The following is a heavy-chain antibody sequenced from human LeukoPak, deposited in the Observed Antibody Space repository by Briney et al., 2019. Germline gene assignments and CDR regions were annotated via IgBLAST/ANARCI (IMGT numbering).Heavy chain of an antibody. CDR1: GFTFSSYG. Sequence: GGSLRLSCAAFGFTFSSYGMHWVRQAPGKGLEWVAFIRYDGRNKYYGDPVKGRFSVSRDNSKNTLYLQMNSLRAEDTAVYYCAKGRRYNILTGHYVSEVDPWGQGTLVTVSS. D-gene: IGHD3-9*01. J-gene: IGHJ5*02. V-gene: IGHV3-30*02. CDR3: AKGRRYNILTGHYVSEVDP. CDR2: IRYDGRNK.